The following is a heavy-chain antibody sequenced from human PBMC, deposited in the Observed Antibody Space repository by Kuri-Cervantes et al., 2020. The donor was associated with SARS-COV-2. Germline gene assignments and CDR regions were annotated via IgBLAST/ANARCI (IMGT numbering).Heavy chain of an antibody. CDR2: ISHDGKNK. V-gene: IGHV3-30*18. CDR3: AKDRVGVQGF. CDR1: GFNFSRTD. J-gene: IGHJ4*02. D-gene: IGHD2-21*01. Sequence: GESLKISCAASGFNFSRTDMHWVRQAPGKGLEWVAVISHDGKNKKRIASGKGRFTISRDNSQNTLYLHMKSLRSEDTAMYYCAKDRVGVQGFWGQGTLVTVSS.